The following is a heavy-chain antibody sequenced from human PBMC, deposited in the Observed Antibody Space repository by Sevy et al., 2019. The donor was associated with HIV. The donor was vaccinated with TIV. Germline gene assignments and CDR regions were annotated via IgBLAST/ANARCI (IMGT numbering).Heavy chain of an antibody. CDR1: GFSFSTYA. Sequence: GGSLRLSCAASGFSFSTYAMNWVRHAPGKGLEWVSSVSSSSTYIYYADSVKGRFTISRDNAKNSMYLQMNSLRAEDTAVYYCARDLCTGGVCPRWGYYYYGMDVWGQGTTVTVSS. CDR3: ARDLCTGGVCPRWGYYYYGMDV. D-gene: IGHD2-8*02. CDR2: VSSSSTYI. J-gene: IGHJ6*02. V-gene: IGHV3-21*06.